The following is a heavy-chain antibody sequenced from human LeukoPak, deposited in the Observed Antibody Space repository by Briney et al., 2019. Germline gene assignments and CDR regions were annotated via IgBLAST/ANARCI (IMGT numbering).Heavy chain of an antibody. V-gene: IGHV4-34*01. CDR3: ARAGYYDSSGYRAFDI. CDR2: INHSGST. J-gene: IGHJ3*02. D-gene: IGHD3-22*01. Sequence: ASETLSLTCAVYGGSFSGYYWSWIRQPPGKGLEWIGEINHSGSTNYNPSLKSRVTISVDKSKNQFSLKLSSVTAADTAVYYCARAGYYDSSGYRAFDIWGQGTMVTVSS. CDR1: GGSFSGYY.